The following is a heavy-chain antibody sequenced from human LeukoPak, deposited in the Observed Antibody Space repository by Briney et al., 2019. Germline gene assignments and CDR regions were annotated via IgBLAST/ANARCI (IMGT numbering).Heavy chain of an antibody. CDR2: ISSTSTYI. CDR1: GFTFSSFT. J-gene: IGHJ4*02. V-gene: IGHV3-21*01. Sequence: PGGSLRLSCAASGFTFSSFTMNWVRQAPGKGLEGVSSISSTSTYIHYADSVKGLFTISRDNAKTSLYLQKNSLRAEDTAVYYCARFDYADYLAFDYWGQGTLVTVSS. D-gene: IGHD4-17*01. CDR3: ARFDYADYLAFDY.